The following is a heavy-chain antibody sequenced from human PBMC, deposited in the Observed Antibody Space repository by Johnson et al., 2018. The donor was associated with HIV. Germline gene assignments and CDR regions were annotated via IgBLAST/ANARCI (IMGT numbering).Heavy chain of an antibody. CDR1: GFTFRSYA. CDR3: VRRVQSYPYGDAFDI. CDR2: SNTNGNST. V-gene: IGHV3-64*01. Sequence: VQLVESGGGVVQPGRSLRLSCAASGFTFRSYAMHWVRQAPGRGLEHVAGSNTNGNSTHYANSVKGRFTISRDNSKNTLYLQMGSLRAEDMAVYYCVRRVQSYPYGDAFDIWGQGTMVTVAS. D-gene: IGHD3-10*01. J-gene: IGHJ3*02.